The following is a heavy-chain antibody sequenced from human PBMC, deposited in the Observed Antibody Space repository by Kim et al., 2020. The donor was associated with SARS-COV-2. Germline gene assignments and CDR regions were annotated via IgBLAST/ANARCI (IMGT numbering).Heavy chain of an antibody. J-gene: IGHJ2*01. CDR2: IIPIFGTA. V-gene: IGHV1-69*13. CDR1: GGTFSSYA. CDR3: ARDMRRVPSGSIDWYFDL. Sequence: SVKVSCKASGGTFSSYAISWVRQAPGQGLEWMGGIIPIFGTANYAQKFQGRVTITADESTSTAYMELSSLRSEDTAVYYCARDMRRVPSGSIDWYFDLWGRGTLVTVSS. D-gene: IGHD3-22*01.